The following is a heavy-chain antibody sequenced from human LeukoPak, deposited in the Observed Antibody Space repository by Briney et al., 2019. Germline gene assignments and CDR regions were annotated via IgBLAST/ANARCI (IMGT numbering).Heavy chain of an antibody. Sequence: GGSLRLSCAASGFTFSSYGMHWARQAPGKGLEWVAVISYDGSNKYYADSVKGRFTISRDNSKNTLYLQMNSLRAEDTAVYYCAKDRGYSYGIDYWGQGTLVTVSS. CDR1: GFTFSSYG. V-gene: IGHV3-30*18. J-gene: IGHJ4*02. CDR3: AKDRGYSYGIDY. D-gene: IGHD5-18*01. CDR2: ISYDGSNK.